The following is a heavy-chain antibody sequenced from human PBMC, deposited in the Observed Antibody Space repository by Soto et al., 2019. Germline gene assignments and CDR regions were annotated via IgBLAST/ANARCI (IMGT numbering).Heavy chain of an antibody. J-gene: IGHJ3*02. D-gene: IGHD3-16*01. V-gene: IGHV1-69*01. Sequence: QVQLVQSGAEVKKPGSSVKVSCKASGGTFSSYAISWVRQAPGQGLEWMGGIIPIFGTANYAQKFQGRVTITADESTSTAYVERGSLGSEDRAVYSCATTEGGRGGGDAFDIWGQGTMVTVSS. CDR1: GGTFSSYA. CDR3: ATTEGGRGGGDAFDI. CDR2: IIPIFGTA.